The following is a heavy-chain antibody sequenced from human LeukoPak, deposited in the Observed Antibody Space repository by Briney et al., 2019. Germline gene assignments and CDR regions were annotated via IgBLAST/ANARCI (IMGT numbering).Heavy chain of an antibody. CDR1: GFSLSTSAVG. CDR3: AHRQVVATHFDY. J-gene: IGHJ4*02. Sequence: SGPTLVKPTQTLTLTCTFSGFSLSTSAVGVGWVRQPPGKALEWLALIYWNDDKRYSPSLKSRLTITKDTSKNQLVLIMTNMDPVDTATYYCAHRQVVATHFDYWGQGTLVTVSS. CDR2: IYWNDDK. D-gene: IGHD2-15*01. V-gene: IGHV2-5*01.